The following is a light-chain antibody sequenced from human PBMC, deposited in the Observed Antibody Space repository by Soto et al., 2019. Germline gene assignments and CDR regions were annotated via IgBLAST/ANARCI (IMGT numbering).Light chain of an antibody. CDR3: QQFNSALFS. CDR1: QSITGNF. CDR2: EAS. V-gene: IGKV3-20*01. Sequence: EIVLTQSPGTLSLSPGETATLSCRASQSITGNFLAWYQQKSGEPPRLLIYEASTRASGTPDRFSGSGSETDFTLTIRGLEPEYFAVYYCQQFNSALFSFGQGPRLEIK. J-gene: IGKJ2*03.